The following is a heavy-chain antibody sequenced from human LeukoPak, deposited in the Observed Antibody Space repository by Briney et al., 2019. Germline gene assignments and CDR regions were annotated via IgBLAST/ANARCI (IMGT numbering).Heavy chain of an antibody. V-gene: IGHV4-34*01. CDR2: IIHRGST. CDR1: AGSFRSYY. Sequence: PSQTLSPTCALYAGSFRSYYWSCIRHPAGKGLEWHGEIIHRGSTNYNPSFKSRFTISVDTSKNQFSLKLSSVTAADTAVYYCARGGGIVVVPAAMGYAFDIWGQGTMVTVSS. D-gene: IGHD2-2*01. J-gene: IGHJ3*02. CDR3: ARGGGIVVVPAAMGYAFDI.